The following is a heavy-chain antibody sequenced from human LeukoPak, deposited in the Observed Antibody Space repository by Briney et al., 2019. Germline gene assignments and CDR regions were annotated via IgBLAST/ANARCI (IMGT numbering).Heavy chain of an antibody. J-gene: IGHJ4*02. CDR2: INHSGST. V-gene: IGHV4-34*01. D-gene: IGHD5-18*01. CDR3: ARGRFIGGYSYGTFDY. Sequence: INHSGSTNYNPSLKSRVTISVDTSKNQFSLKLSSVTAADTAVYYCARGRFIGGYSYGTFDYWGQGTLVTVSS.